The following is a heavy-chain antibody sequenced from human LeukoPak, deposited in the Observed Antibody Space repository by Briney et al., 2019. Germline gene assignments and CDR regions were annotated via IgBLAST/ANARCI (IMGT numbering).Heavy chain of an antibody. D-gene: IGHD3-16*02. Sequence: SGGSLRLSCAASGFTFSSYWMSWVRQAPGKGLEWVANIKQDGSEKYYVDSVKGRFTISRDNAENSLYLQMNSLRAEDTAVYYCASSPPYYDYVWGSYRYPFDYWGQGTLVTVSS. CDR3: ASSPPYYDYVWGSYRYPFDY. J-gene: IGHJ4*02. CDR2: IKQDGSEK. CDR1: GFTFSSYW. V-gene: IGHV3-7*01.